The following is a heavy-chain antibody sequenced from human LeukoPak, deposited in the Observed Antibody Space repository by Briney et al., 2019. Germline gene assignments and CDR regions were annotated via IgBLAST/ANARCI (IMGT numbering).Heavy chain of an antibody. CDR3: ARGGTRDGGHYSDY. CDR2: IYYSGTT. D-gene: IGHD2-21*02. V-gene: IGHV4-59*01. J-gene: IGHJ4*02. CDR1: GGSISSYY. Sequence: SGTLSLTCAVSGGSISSYYWSWIRQPPGKGLEWIGDIYYSGTTNYNPSLKSPVTISIDTSKNQFSLKLSSVTAADTAVYYCARGGTRDGGHYSDYWGQGTLVTVSS.